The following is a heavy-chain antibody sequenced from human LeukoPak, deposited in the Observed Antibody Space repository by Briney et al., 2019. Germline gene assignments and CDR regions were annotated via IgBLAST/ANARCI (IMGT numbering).Heavy chain of an antibody. CDR1: GFTFSSYG. CDR2: IWFDGSNK. CDR3: ARAAQAFDY. J-gene: IGHJ4*02. V-gene: IGHV3-33*01. Sequence: QAGGSLRLSCAASGFTFSSYGMHWVRQASGKGLEWVAVIWFDGSNKYYADSVKGRFTISRDNSKNTLSLQMNSLRADDTAVYYCARAAQAFDYWGQGTLVTVSS.